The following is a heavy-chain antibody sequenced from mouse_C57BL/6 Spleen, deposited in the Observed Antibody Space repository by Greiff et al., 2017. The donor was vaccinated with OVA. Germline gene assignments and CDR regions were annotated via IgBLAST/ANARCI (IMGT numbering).Heavy chain of an antibody. CDR3: ARRNWAEYYFDY. CDR2: ISNGGGST. J-gene: IGHJ2*01. V-gene: IGHV5-12*01. Sequence: VAYISNGGGSTYYPDTVKGRFTISRDNAKNTLYLQMSRLKSEDTAMYYCARRNWAEYYFDYWGQGTTLTVSS. D-gene: IGHD4-1*01.